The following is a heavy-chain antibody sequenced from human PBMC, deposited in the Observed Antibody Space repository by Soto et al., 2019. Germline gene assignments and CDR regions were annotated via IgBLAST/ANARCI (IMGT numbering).Heavy chain of an antibody. V-gene: IGHV1-69*13. J-gene: IGHJ6*02. D-gene: IGHD4-4*01. CDR1: GGTFSSYA. CDR3: ASYSKELNYYYYYGMDV. Sequence: VKVSCKASGGTFSSYAISWVRQAPGQGLEWMGGIIPIFGTANYAQKFQGRVTITADESTSTAYMELSSLRSEDTAVYYCASYSKELNYYYYYGMDVWGQGTTVTVSS. CDR2: IIPIFGTA.